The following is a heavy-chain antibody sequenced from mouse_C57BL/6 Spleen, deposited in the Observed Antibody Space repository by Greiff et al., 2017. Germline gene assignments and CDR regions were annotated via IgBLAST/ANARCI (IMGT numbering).Heavy chain of an antibody. J-gene: IGHJ1*03. V-gene: IGHV1-15*01. Sequence: QVQLQQSGAELVRPGASVTLSCKASGYTFTDYEMHWVKQTPVHGLEWIGAIDPETGGTASNQKFKGKAILTADQSSSTAYMELRRLTSEDSAVSYCTRWGTTVVAPYWYFDVWGTGTTVTVSS. CDR3: TRWGTTVVAPYWYFDV. CDR2: IDPETGGT. CDR1: GYTFTDYE. D-gene: IGHD1-1*01.